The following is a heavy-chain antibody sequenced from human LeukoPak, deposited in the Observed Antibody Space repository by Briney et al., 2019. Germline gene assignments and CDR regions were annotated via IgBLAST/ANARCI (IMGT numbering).Heavy chain of an antibody. CDR3: ARGSLYSTSWLAFNWFDP. Sequence: PSETLSLTCTISGGSINSTTYYWGWIRQPPGKGLEWIGYIYYSGNTYYNPSLKSRVTISVDTSKNQFSLKLSSVTAADTAVFYCARGSLYSTSWLAFNWFDPWGQGTLVTVSS. D-gene: IGHD6-13*01. CDR1: GGSINSTTYY. V-gene: IGHV4-39*01. CDR2: IYYSGNT. J-gene: IGHJ5*02.